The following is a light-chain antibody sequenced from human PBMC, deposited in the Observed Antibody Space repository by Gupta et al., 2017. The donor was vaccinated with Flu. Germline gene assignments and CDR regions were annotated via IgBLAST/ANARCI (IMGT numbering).Light chain of an antibody. Sequence: PSSLSASVGDRVTITCRASQDISSYVAWYQQKAGKVPKLLIYAASSLQSGVPSRFSGSGSGTAFTLTIISLQPEDVATYYCQKDNSAPPTFGGGTKVEIK. CDR2: AAS. CDR1: QDISSY. J-gene: IGKJ4*01. V-gene: IGKV1-27*01. CDR3: QKDNSAPPT.